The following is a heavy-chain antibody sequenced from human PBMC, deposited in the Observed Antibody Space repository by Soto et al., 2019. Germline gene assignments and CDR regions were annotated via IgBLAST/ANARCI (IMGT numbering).Heavy chain of an antibody. CDR1: GCSISSYY. CDR3: ARAPAPVYIRSCYYLDF. D-gene: IGHD6-13*01. J-gene: IGHJ4*02. Sequence: SETLSLTCTVSGCSISSYYWSWIRQPPWKGLEWIGYIYYSGSTNYNPSLKSRVTISVDTSKNQFSLKLSSVTAADTAVYYCARAPAPVYIRSCYYLDFWGQGPLVTVS. V-gene: IGHV4-59*01. CDR2: IYYSGST.